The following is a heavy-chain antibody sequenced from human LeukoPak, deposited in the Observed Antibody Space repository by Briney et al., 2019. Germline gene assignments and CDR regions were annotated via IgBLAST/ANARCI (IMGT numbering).Heavy chain of an antibody. Sequence: GGSLRLSCAASGFTFSSYAMNWVRQAPGKGLEWVAVISYDGSNKYYADSVKGRFTISRDNSKNTLYLQMSSLRTEDTAVYYCARDRIHYDSSGYSYWGQGTLVTVSS. CDR2: ISYDGSNK. J-gene: IGHJ4*02. V-gene: IGHV3-30-3*01. CDR3: ARDRIHYDSSGYSY. CDR1: GFTFSSYA. D-gene: IGHD3-22*01.